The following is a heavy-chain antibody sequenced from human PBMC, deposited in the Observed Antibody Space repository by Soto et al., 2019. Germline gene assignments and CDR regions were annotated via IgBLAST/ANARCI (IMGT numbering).Heavy chain of an antibody. CDR1: GVSISSYY. CDR2: IYYSGST. J-gene: IGHJ5*02. CDR3: ARHVGTSDYDFWSGDYTGIGWFDP. V-gene: IGHV4-59*08. D-gene: IGHD3-3*01. Sequence: SETLSLTCTVSGVSISSYYWSWIRQPPGKGLEWIGYIYYSGSTNYNPSLKSRVTISVDTSKNQFSLKLSSVTAADTAVYYCARHVGTSDYDFWSGDYTGIGWFDPWGQGTLVAVSS.